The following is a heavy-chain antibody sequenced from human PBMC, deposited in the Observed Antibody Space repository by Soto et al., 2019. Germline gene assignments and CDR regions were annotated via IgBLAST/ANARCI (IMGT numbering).Heavy chain of an antibody. CDR3: ARTDYGTAYFDP. V-gene: IGHV4-30-4*01. CDR1: GYSIRSGNHY. CDR2: IFYSGTA. Sequence: SETLSIAGPVSGYSIRSGNHYWSWIRQPPGKGLEWIGYIFYSGTAYYNPSLKSRLTISVDTSKNQFSLKLSSVTAADTAVYYCARTDYGTAYFDPWGQGSLVTVSS. J-gene: IGHJ5*02. D-gene: IGHD3-10*01.